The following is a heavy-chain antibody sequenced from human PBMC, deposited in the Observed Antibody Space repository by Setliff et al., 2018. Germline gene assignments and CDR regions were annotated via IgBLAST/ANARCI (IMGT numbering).Heavy chain of an antibody. J-gene: IGHJ3*02. Sequence: KASETLSLTCAVYGGSFSGYYWSWIRQPPGKGLEWIGEINHSGSTNYNPSLKSRVTISVDTSKNQFSLKLSSVTAADTAVYYCARTMYSSSWYGAFDIWGQGTMVTVSS. V-gene: IGHV4-34*01. CDR3: ARTMYSSSWYGAFDI. CDR1: GGSFSGYY. D-gene: IGHD6-13*01. CDR2: INHSGST.